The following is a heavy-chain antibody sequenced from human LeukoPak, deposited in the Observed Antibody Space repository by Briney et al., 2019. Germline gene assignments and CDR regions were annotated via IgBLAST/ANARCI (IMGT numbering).Heavy chain of an antibody. D-gene: IGHD3-3*01. Sequence: SETLSLTCAVYGGSFSGYYWSWIRQPPGKGLEWIGEINHSGSTNYNPSLKSRVTISVDTSKNQFSLKLSSVTAADTAVYYCARGGRITIFGVVIPPRYYFDCWGQGTLVTVSS. V-gene: IGHV4-34*01. CDR1: GGSFSGYY. CDR2: INHSGST. J-gene: IGHJ4*02. CDR3: ARGGRITIFGVVIPPRYYFDC.